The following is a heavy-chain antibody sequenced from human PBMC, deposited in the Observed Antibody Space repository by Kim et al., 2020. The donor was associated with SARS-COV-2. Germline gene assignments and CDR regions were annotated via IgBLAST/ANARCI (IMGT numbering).Heavy chain of an antibody. CDR1: GFTLGDHS. J-gene: IGHJ3*01. Sequence: GGSLRLSCAASGFTLGDHSMNWVRLVPGKGLEWVARSNRDGSGTKYADSVQGRFTISRDNAKNLLFLEMTNLKVEDTGLYYCAKIIQPAVGAFDLWGQGTSVIVSS. CDR2: SNRDGSGT. CDR3: AKIIQPAVGAFDL. D-gene: IGHD6-19*01. V-gene: IGHV3-9*01.